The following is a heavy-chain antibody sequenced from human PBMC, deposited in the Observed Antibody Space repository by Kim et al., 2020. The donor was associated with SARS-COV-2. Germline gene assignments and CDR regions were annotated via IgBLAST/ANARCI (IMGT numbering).Heavy chain of an antibody. D-gene: IGHD1-1*01. Sequence: RTYYNPARKSRVTISVDTAKTQFSLKLSSVTAADAAVYYCARLTYHNVDYWGQGTLVTVAS. V-gene: IGHV4-39*01. J-gene: IGHJ4*02. CDR2: RT. CDR3: ARLTYHNVDY.